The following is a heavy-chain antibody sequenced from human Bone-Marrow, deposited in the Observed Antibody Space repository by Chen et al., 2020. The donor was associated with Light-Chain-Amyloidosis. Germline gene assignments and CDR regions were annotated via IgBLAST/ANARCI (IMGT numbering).Heavy chain of an antibody. D-gene: IGHD1-26*01. Sequence: DVQLLESGGGLVQPGGSLRLSCAASGFIFSNSAMSWVRQAPGKGLEWVSCISGSGNRIFYADSVKGRFTISRDNSKDTLSLQMNSLRDDDMAIYYCAKAIVSPGLGRQKRGYHFDSWGQGTLVTVSS. CDR3: AKAIVSPGLGRQKRGYHFDS. CDR2: ISGSGNRI. V-gene: IGHV3-23*01. J-gene: IGHJ4*02. CDR1: GFIFSNSA.